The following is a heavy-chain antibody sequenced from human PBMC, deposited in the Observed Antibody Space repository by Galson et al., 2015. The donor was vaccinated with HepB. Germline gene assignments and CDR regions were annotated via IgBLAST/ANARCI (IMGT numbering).Heavy chain of an antibody. Sequence: SVKVSCKASGYTFTSYAMHWVRQAPGQRLEWMGWINAGNGNTKYSQKFQGRVTITRDTSASTAYMELSSLRSEDTAVYYCARDFCSSTSCYQFDYWGQGTLVTVSS. J-gene: IGHJ4*02. D-gene: IGHD2-2*01. CDR2: INAGNGNT. CDR3: ARDFCSSTSCYQFDY. CDR1: GYTFTSYA. V-gene: IGHV1-3*01.